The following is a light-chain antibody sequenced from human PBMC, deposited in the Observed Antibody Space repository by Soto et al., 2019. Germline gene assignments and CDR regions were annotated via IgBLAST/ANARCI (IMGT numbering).Light chain of an antibody. CDR3: QQYNSYS. V-gene: IGKV1-5*01. CDR1: QTISSW. J-gene: IGKJ1*01. Sequence: DIQMTQSPSTLPSSLGDRVTITCRASQTISSWLALYQQKPGTAPKVLIYHASNLQSGVPSRFSGSGSGTEFTLTISSLQPDDFATYYCQQYNSYSFGQGTKVDI. CDR2: HAS.